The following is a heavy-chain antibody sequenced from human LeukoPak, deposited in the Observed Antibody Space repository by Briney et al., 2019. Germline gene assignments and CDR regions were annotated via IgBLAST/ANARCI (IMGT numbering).Heavy chain of an antibody. CDR1: GGSISSSTYY. V-gene: IGHV4-39*01. D-gene: IGHD3-22*01. J-gene: IGHJ4*02. CDR2: IYYSGST. CDR3: ASGTPYYDNSGYWV. Sequence: SETLSLTCTVSGGSISSSTYYWGWIRQPPGKGLEWIGSIYYSGSTYYNPSLKSRVTISVDTSKNQFSLKQGSVTAADTAVYYCASGTPYYDNSGYWVWGQGTLVTVSS.